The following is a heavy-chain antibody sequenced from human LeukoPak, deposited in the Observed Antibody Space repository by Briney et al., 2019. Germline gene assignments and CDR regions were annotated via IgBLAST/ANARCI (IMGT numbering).Heavy chain of an antibody. CDR1: GFTFDDYG. CDR3: ARESWGSWELLYDY. D-gene: IGHD1-26*01. J-gene: IGHJ4*02. CDR2: INWNGGST. V-gene: IGHV3-20*04. Sequence: PGGSLRLSCAASGFTFDDYGMSWVRQAPGKGLEWVSGINWNGGSTGYADSVKGRFTISRDNAKNSLYLQMNSLRAEDTALYYCARESWGSWELLYDYWGQGTLVTVSS.